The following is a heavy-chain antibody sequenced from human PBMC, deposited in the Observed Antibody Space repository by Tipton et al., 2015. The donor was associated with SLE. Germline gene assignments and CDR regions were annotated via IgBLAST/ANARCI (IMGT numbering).Heavy chain of an antibody. D-gene: IGHD6-25*01. Sequence: TLSLTCTVSGVSFTNHFWSWIRQPPGPGLGWSGIAYHSGSTNYSPSLQGRVTISTETSKNQFSLRLSSVTAADTAVYYCARVRSGSHDAFDLWGQGTMVTVSS. CDR2: AYHSGST. CDR1: GVSFTNHF. V-gene: IGHV4-59*11. CDR3: ARVRSGSHDAFDL. J-gene: IGHJ3*01.